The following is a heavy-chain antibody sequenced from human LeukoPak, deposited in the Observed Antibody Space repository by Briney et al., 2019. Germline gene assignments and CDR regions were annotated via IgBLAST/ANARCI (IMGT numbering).Heavy chain of an antibody. CDR2: ISYDGSNK. J-gene: IGHJ4*02. V-gene: IGHV3-30*18. Sequence: PGGSLRLSCAASGFAFSSYGMHWVRQAPGKGLEWVAVISYDGSNKYYADSVKGRFTISRDNSKNTLYPQMNSLRAEDTAVYYCAKDRTRWLQTWLFDYWGQGTLVTVSS. CDR3: AKDRTRWLQTWLFDY. D-gene: IGHD5-24*01. CDR1: GFAFSSYG.